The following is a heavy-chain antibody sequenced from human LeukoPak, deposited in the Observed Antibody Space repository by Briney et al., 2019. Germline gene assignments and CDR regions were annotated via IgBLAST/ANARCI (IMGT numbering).Heavy chain of an antibody. CDR1: GFIFSRYT. CDR3: ARDGFEYYDSSGYLYYFDY. CDR2: ISATSAYI. D-gene: IGHD3-22*01. V-gene: IGHV3-21*01. J-gene: IGHJ4*02. Sequence: PGGSLRLSCVTSGFIFSRYTMNWVRQASGKGLEWVSSISATSAYIFYAASVKGRSTISRDNSKNTLYLQMNSLRAEDTAVYYCARDGFEYYDSSGYLYYFDYWGQGTLVTVSS.